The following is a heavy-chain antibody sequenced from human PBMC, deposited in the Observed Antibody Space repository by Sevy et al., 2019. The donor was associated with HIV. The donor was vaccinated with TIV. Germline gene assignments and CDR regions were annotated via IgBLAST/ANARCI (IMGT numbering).Heavy chain of an antibody. J-gene: IGHJ3*02. CDR3: AKDRKVLLVVYAIPFDVFDI. V-gene: IGHV3-30*02. D-gene: IGHD2-8*02. CDR1: GFTFSNHG. CDR2: IRYDGSNE. Sequence: GGSLRLSCAASGFTFSNHGMHWVRQAPGKGLEWVAFIRYDGSNEYYGDSVKGRFTISRDKSKDTVYLPMNSLRPEDTAVYFCAKDRKVLLVVYAIPFDVFDIWGHGTMVTVSS.